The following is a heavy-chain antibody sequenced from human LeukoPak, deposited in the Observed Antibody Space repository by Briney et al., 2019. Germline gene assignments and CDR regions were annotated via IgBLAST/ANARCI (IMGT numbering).Heavy chain of an antibody. CDR1: GTSFSSYY. Sequence: SETLSLTCAVSGTSFSSYYWSWIRQPPGKGLEWIGSVYYSGSTLFSASFENRVAMPVDRSKNQFSLKLNSVTAADTATYYCARLCQVTTCAKFEYWGQGILVTVAS. CDR3: ARLCQVTTCAKFEY. D-gene: IGHD2-21*02. CDR2: VYYSGST. J-gene: IGHJ4*02. V-gene: IGHV4-39*01.